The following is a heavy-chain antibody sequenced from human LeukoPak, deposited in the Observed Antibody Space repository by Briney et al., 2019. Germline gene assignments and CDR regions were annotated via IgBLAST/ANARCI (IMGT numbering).Heavy chain of an antibody. D-gene: IGHD4-23*01. Sequence: PSETLSLTCTVPGGSISSYYWSWIRQPPGKGLEWIGYIYYSGSTNYNPSLKSRVTISVDTSKNQFSLKLSSVTAADTAVYYCARDPEGGNSPFDYWGQGTLVTVSS. CDR3: ARDPEGGNSPFDY. CDR2: IYYSGST. V-gene: IGHV4-59*01. CDR1: GGSISSYY. J-gene: IGHJ4*02.